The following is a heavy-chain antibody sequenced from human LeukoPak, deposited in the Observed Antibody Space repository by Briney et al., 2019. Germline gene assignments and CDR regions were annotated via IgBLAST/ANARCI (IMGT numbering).Heavy chain of an antibody. Sequence: SETLSLTCTVSGGSISSSSYYWGWIRQPPRKGLEWIGSIYYSGSTYYNPSLKSRVTISVDASKNQFSLKLSSVTAADTAVYYCARQTRRYDSSGYRYFDYWGQGTLVTVSS. CDR2: IYYSGST. CDR1: GGSISSSSYY. D-gene: IGHD3-22*01. V-gene: IGHV4-39*01. CDR3: ARQTRRYDSSGYRYFDY. J-gene: IGHJ4*02.